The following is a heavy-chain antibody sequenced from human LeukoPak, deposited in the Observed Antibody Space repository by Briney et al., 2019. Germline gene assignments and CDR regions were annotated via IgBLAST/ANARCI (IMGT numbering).Heavy chain of an antibody. J-gene: IGHJ4*02. CDR2: INHSGST. CDR1: GGSFSGYY. D-gene: IGHD5-12*01. V-gene: IGHV4-34*01. CDR3: ARGLRTRSGYGLDP. Sequence: PSETLSLTCAVYGGSFSGYYWSWIRQPPGKGLEWIGEINHSGSTNYNPSLKSRVTISVDRSKNQFSLKLSSVTAADTAVYYCARGLRTRSGYGLDPWGQGTLVTVSS.